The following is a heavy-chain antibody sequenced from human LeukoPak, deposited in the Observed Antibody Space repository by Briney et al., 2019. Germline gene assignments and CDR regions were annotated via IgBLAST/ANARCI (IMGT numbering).Heavy chain of an antibody. J-gene: IGHJ4*02. CDR1: GYSISSGYY. V-gene: IGHV4-38-2*02. D-gene: IGHD3-10*01. Sequence: PSETLSLTCTVSGYSISSGYYWGWIRQPPGKGLEWIGSIYHSGSTYYNPSLKSRVTISVDTSKNQFSLKLSSVTAADTAVYYCAKDLGGSGSPIMDALDYWGQGTLVTVPS. CDR3: AKDLGGSGSPIMDALDY. CDR2: IYHSGST.